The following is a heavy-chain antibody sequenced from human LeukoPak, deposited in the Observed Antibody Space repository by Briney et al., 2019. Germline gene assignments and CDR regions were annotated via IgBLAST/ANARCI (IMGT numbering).Heavy chain of an antibody. D-gene: IGHD5-24*01. CDR1: GFTFSSYS. CDR3: ARHGDNSYSFDH. V-gene: IGHV3-30*03. CDR2: ISYDGSNK. J-gene: IGHJ4*02. Sequence: GGSLRLSCAASGFTFSSYSMNWVRQAPGKGLEWVAVISYDGSNKYYADSVKGRFTISRDNAMNSLFLQMTNLRAEDTAVYYCARHGDNSYSFDHWGQGVLVTVSS.